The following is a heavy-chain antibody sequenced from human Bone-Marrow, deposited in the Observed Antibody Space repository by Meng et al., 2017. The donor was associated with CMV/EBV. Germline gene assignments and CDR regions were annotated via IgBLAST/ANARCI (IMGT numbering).Heavy chain of an antibody. CDR1: GFTFSSYR. Sequence: GGSLRLSCAASGFTFSSYRMNWVRQAPGKGLEWVSSISSDGSCINYADSVKGRFTISRDKSKNTLYLQMNSLRAEDTAVYYCARSMRLPPLDYWGQGTLVTVSS. J-gene: IGHJ4*02. CDR2: ISSDGSCI. V-gene: IGHV3-74*01. CDR3: ARSMRLPPLDY. D-gene: IGHD2-8*01.